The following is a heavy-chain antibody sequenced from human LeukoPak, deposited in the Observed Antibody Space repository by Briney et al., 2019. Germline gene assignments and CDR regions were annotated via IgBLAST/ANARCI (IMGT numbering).Heavy chain of an antibody. J-gene: IGHJ4*02. Sequence: GVSLRLSCAASGFTFSSYAMSWVRQAPGEGLEWVSSISSSSSYIYYADSVKGRFTISRDNAKNSLYLQMNSLRAEDTAVYYCARDPVAAAGTDYWGQGTLVTVSS. V-gene: IGHV3-21*01. D-gene: IGHD6-13*01. CDR1: GFTFSSYA. CDR3: ARDPVAAAGTDY. CDR2: ISSSSSYI.